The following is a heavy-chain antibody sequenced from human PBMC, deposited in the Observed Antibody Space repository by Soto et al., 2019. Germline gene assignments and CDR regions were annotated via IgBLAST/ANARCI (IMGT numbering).Heavy chain of an antibody. CDR2: ISWNGGVK. Sequence: SLRLSCATSGFTFGEYAMHWVRLVPGKVLEWVSGISWNGGVKDYVDSVRGRFSISRDNARDSLFLQMNSLRPEDAAIYFCAKDIVSPWGSGVRCYAHLHSWGPGXQVTVSS. CDR3: AKDIVSPWGSGVRCYAHLHS. D-gene: IGHD2-15*01. J-gene: IGHJ5*02. V-gene: IGHV3-9*01. CDR1: GFTFGEYA.